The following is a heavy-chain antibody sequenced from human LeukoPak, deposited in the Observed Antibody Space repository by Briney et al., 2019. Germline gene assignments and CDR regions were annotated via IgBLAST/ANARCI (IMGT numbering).Heavy chain of an antibody. V-gene: IGHV3-74*01. D-gene: IGHD1-26*01. Sequence: GGSLRLSCAASGFTFSSYWVQWVRQAPGKGLVWISRINSDGSSLSYADSVKGRFTISRDNAKNTVYLQMNSLRAEDTAVYYCARSRYTGSHFDYWGQGTLVTVSS. CDR3: ARSRYTGSHFDY. CDR2: INSDGSSL. J-gene: IGHJ4*02. CDR1: GFTFSSYW.